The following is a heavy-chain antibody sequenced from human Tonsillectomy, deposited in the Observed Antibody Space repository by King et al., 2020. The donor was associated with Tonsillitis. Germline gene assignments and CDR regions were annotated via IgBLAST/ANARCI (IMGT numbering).Heavy chain of an antibody. V-gene: IGHV3-23*04. CDR1: GFTFSSYA. CDR2: ISGSGGST. CDR3: AKVGVIVAQWSYSGMVV. Sequence: VQLVESGGGLVQPGGSLRLSCAASGFTFSSYAMSWVRQAPGKGLEWVSAISGSGGSTYYADSVKGRFTISRDNSKNTLYLQMNSLRAEDTAVYYWAKVGVIVAQWSYSGMVVWAQGTTVTVSS. J-gene: IGHJ6*02. D-gene: IGHD3-22*01.